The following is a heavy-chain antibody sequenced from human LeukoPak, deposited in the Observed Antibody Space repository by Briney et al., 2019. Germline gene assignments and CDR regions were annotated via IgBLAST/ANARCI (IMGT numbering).Heavy chain of an antibody. V-gene: IGHV5-51*01. D-gene: IGHD2-2*01. CDR2: IYPGDSDT. Sequence: GESLKISCTGSGYSFTSYWIGWVRQMPGKGLEWMGNIYPGDSDTRYSPSFQGQVTISADKSISTAYLQWSSLKASDTAMYYCARRLVPAAPQRDYWGQGTLVTVSS. CDR1: GYSFTSYW. CDR3: ARRLVPAAPQRDY. J-gene: IGHJ4*02.